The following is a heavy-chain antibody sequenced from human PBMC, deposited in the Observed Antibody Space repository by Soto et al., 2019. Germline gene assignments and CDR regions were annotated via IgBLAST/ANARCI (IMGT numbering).Heavy chain of an antibody. CDR3: AGGGRQWLVTADFNY. J-gene: IGHJ4*02. Sequence: VQLVESGGGVVQPGRSLRLSCAASGFTFSDYAMHWVRQAPGKGLEWVAVVSHDGRNTHYADSVKGRFTISRDSSKNTVSLEMSSLRAEGTAVYYCAGGGRQWLVTADFNYWGQGALVTVSS. D-gene: IGHD6-19*01. CDR2: VSHDGRNT. CDR1: GFTFSDYA. V-gene: IGHV3-30*03.